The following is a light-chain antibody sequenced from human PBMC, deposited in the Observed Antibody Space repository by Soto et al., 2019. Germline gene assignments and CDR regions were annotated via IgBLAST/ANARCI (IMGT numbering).Light chain of an antibody. CDR3: SSYTSRFTYV. Sequence: QSALTQPASVSGSPGQSITISCTGTSSDVGGYNYVSWYQQYQGKAPKLIIYEVTNRPSGVSNRFSGSKSGNTASLTISGLQAEDEADYYCSSYTSRFTYVFGTGTKLTVL. V-gene: IGLV2-14*01. CDR1: SSDVGGYNY. CDR2: EVT. J-gene: IGLJ1*01.